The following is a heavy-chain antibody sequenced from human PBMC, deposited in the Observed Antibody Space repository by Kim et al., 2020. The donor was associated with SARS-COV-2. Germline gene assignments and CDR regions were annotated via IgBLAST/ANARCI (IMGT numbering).Heavy chain of an antibody. V-gene: IGHV3-33*06. CDR2: IWYDGSNK. CDR1: GFTFSSYA. D-gene: IGHD6-19*01. CDR3: AKSVAVAGVRPYYFDY. J-gene: IGHJ4*02. Sequence: GGSLRLSCAASGFTFSSYAMHWVRQAPGKGLEWVAVIWYDGSNKYYADSVKGRFTISRDNSKNTLYLQMNSLRAEDTAVYYCAKSVAVAGVRPYYFDYWGQGTLVTVSS.